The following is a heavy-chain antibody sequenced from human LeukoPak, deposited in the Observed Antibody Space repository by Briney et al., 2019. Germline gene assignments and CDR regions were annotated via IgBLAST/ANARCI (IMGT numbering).Heavy chain of an antibody. J-gene: IGHJ4*02. V-gene: IGHV3-74*01. CDR3: AKVSLGYCSGGSCYSFSDY. Sequence: GGSLRLSCAASGFTFSSYWMNWVRQAPGKGLVWVSRIASDGSSTTYADSVKGRFSISRDNSKNTLYLQMNSLRAEDTAVYYCAKVSLGYCSGGSCYSFSDYWGQGTLVTVSS. CDR1: GFTFSSYW. CDR2: IASDGSST. D-gene: IGHD2-15*01.